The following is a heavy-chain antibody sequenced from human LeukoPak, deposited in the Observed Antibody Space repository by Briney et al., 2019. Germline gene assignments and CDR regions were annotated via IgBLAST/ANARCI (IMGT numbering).Heavy chain of an antibody. CDR1: GYTFTVYY. D-gene: IGHD2-2*01. CDR3: ARGPPYCSSTSCRFFDY. CDR2: INPNIGGT. Sequence: ASVKVSCKASGYTFTVYYMRWVRQAPGQGLEWMGWINPNIGGTNYAQKFQGRVTMTRDTSISTAYIELSRLRSDDTAVYYCARGPPYCSSTSCRFFDYWGQGTLVNVSS. J-gene: IGHJ4*02. V-gene: IGHV1-2*02.